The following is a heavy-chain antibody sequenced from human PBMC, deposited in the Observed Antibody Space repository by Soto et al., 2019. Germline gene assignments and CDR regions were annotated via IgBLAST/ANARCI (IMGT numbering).Heavy chain of an antibody. D-gene: IGHD2-21*02. CDR1: GFIFSDYY. J-gene: IGHJ6*02. CDR2: ISGSGSST. CDR3: AKGTSYCGGDCYPDYYYYGMDV. Sequence: GGSLSLSCAASGFIFSDYYMSWIRQAPGKGLEWVSSISGSGSSTYYADSVKGRFTISRDNSKNTLYLQMNSLRAEDTAVYYCAKGTSYCGGDCYPDYYYYGMDVWGQGTTVTVSS. V-gene: IGHV3-23*01.